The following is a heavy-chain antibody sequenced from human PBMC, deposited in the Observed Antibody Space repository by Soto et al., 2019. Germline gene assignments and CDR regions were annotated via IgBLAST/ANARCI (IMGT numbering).Heavy chain of an antibody. Sequence: SETLSLTCTVSGASISYGGFSWSWIRQSPGKGLEWIGYISHLENTYLHPSFKSRLTMSIDRTRNQFSLKLSSVTAADMAVYYCARGGGYDSFDYWGQGVLVTSPQ. CDR2: ISHLENT. J-gene: IGHJ4*02. V-gene: IGHV4-30-2*06. D-gene: IGHD5-12*01. CDR1: GASISYGGFS. CDR3: ARGGGYDSFDY.